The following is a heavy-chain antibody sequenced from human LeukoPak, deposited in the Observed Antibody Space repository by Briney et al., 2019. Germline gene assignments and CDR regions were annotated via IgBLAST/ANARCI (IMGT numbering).Heavy chain of an antibody. V-gene: IGHV4-4*07. CDR3: ARDRYGGIIDY. CDR1: GGSINTYY. J-gene: IGHJ4*02. CDR2: MYPSGST. Sequence: RTSETLSLTCTVSGGSINTYYWSWIRQPAGKGLEWIGRMYPSGSTNYNPSLRSRVTMSVDTSKNQFSLKLSSVTAADTAVYYCARDRYGGIIDYWGQGTLVTVSS. D-gene: IGHD1-1*01.